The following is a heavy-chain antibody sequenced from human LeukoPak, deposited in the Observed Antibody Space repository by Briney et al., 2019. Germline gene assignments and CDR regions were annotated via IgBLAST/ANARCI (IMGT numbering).Heavy chain of an antibody. V-gene: IGHV1-69*13. CDR3: ARGRCYDSRDAREEWVLDY. J-gene: IGHJ4*02. CDR2: IIPIFGTA. CDR1: GGTFSSYA. Sequence: GASVKVSCKASGGTFSSYAISWVRQAPGQGLEWMGGIIPIFGTANYAQKFQGRVTITADESTSTAYMELSSLRSEDTAVYYCARGRCYDSRDAREEWVLDYWGQGTLVTVSS. D-gene: IGHD3-22*01.